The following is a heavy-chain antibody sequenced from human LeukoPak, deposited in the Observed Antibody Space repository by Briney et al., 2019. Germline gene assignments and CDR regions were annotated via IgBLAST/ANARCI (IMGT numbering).Heavy chain of an antibody. V-gene: IGHV3-21*01. CDR1: GFIFSSYS. D-gene: IGHD6-13*01. Sequence: GGSLRLSCAASGFIFSSYSMNWVRQAPGKGLEWVSSISSSSSYIYYADSVKGRFTISRDNAKNSLYLQMNSLRAEDTAVYYCARDQRGSSWYPWGQGTLVTVSS. CDR2: ISSSSSYI. CDR3: ARDQRGSSWYP. J-gene: IGHJ5*02.